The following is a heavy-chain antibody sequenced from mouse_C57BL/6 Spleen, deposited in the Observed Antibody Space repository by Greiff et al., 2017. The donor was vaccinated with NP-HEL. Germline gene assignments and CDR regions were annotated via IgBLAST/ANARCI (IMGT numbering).Heavy chain of an antibody. J-gene: IGHJ4*01. CDR2: IYPGSGNT. CDR3: AREGYGYDRGYAMDY. Sequence: VQVVESGAELVRPGASVKLSCKASGYTFTDYYINWVKQRPGQGLEWIARIYPGSGNTYYNEKFKGKATLTAEKSSSTAYMQLSSLTSEDSAVYFCAREGYGYDRGYAMDYWGQGTSVTVSS. D-gene: IGHD2-2*01. V-gene: IGHV1-76*01. CDR1: GYTFTDYY.